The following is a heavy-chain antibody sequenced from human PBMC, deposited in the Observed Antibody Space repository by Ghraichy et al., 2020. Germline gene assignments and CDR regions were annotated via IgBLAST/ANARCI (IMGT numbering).Heavy chain of an antibody. Sequence: GESQNISCAASGFTFSSYAMSWVRQAPGKGLEWVSAISGSGGSTYYADSVKGRFTISRDNSKNTLYLQMNSLRAEDTAVYYCAKILGVVPAAVGYWGQGTLVTVSS. V-gene: IGHV3-23*01. CDR2: ISGSGGST. CDR1: GFTFSSYA. D-gene: IGHD2-2*01. J-gene: IGHJ4*02. CDR3: AKILGVVPAAVGY.